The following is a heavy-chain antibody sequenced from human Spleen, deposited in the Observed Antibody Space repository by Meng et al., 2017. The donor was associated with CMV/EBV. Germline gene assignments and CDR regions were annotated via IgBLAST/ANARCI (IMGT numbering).Heavy chain of an antibody. CDR1: GFTFSDYT. Sequence: GESLKISCAASGFTFSDYTMNWVRQAPGKGLEWVSSISSGGGYIYYADSVKGRFTISRDNAENALSLQMNSLRAEDTAVYYCVRSILGATKPPYDYWGQGTLVTVSS. V-gene: IGHV3-21*01. D-gene: IGHD1-26*01. CDR2: ISSGGGYI. CDR3: VRSILGATKPPYDY. J-gene: IGHJ4*02.